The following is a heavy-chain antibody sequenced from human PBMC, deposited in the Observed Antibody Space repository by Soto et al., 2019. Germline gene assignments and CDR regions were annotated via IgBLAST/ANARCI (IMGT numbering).Heavy chain of an antibody. CDR1: GFTFSSYG. D-gene: IGHD3-10*01. J-gene: IGHJ6*02. CDR3: AKDLYYYGAGSPSKPYYYGMDV. CDR2: ISYDGSNK. Sequence: GGSLRLSCAASGFTFSSYGMHWVRQAPGKGLEWVAVISYDGSNKYYADSVKGRFTISRDNSKNTLYLQMNSLRAEDTAVYYCAKDLYYYGAGSPSKPYYYGMDVWGQGTTVTVSS. V-gene: IGHV3-30*18.